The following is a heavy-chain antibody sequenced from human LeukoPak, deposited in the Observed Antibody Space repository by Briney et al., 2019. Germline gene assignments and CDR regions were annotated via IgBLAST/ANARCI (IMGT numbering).Heavy chain of an antibody. CDR3: ARSAGGYGSGSYSD. Sequence: GGALEISLKGSGYSFTSYWIGWVRQMPGKGLEWMGIIHPGECDNRYSTSFPGQATISADKSISTAHLQWSSLKASDTAMYYCARSAGGYGSGSYSDWGQGTLVTVSS. J-gene: IGHJ4*02. CDR2: IHPGECDN. D-gene: IGHD3-10*01. CDR1: GYSFTSYW. V-gene: IGHV5-51*01.